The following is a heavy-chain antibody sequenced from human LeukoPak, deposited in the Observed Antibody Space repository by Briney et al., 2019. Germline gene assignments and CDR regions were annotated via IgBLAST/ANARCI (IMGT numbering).Heavy chain of an antibody. Sequence: GASVKVSCKSSGYTFTTYAIHWVRQAPGQRPEYMGWINAGNGNTKYSQNFQGRVTITRDTSASTAYMELSSLRSEDTAVYYCAREHDVLTGYSLDYWGQGTLVTVSS. D-gene: IGHD3-9*01. CDR3: AREHDVLTGYSLDY. CDR1: GYTFTTYA. V-gene: IGHV1-3*01. CDR2: INAGNGNT. J-gene: IGHJ4*02.